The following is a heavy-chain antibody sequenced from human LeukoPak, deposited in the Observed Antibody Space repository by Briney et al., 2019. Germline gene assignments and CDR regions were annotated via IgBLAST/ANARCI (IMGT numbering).Heavy chain of an antibody. CDR3: VRTTVGATGGDY. Sequence: ETLSLTCTVSGDSINNYYWSWIRQPPGKGLVWVSRINSDGSSTSYADSVKGRFTISRDNAKSTLYLQMNSLRAEDTAVYYCVRTTVGATGGDYWGQGTLVTVSS. D-gene: IGHD1-26*01. J-gene: IGHJ4*02. CDR2: INSDGSST. CDR1: GDSINNYY. V-gene: IGHV3-74*01.